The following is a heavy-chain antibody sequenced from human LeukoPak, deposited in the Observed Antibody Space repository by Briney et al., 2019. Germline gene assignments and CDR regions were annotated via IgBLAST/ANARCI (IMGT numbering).Heavy chain of an antibody. CDR1: GFTFSSYA. V-gene: IGHV3-23*01. CDR3: AKDHDYRREYYFDY. Sequence: PGGSLRLSCAASGFTFSSYAMRWVRQAPGKGLEWGSAISGSGGSTYYADSVKGRFTISRDNSKNTLYLQMNSLRAEDTAVYYCAKDHDYRREYYFDYWGQGTLVTVSS. D-gene: IGHD4-11*01. CDR2: ISGSGGST. J-gene: IGHJ4*02.